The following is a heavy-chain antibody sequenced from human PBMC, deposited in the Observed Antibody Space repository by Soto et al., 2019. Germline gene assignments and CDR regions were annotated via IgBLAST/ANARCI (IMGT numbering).Heavy chain of an antibody. J-gene: IGHJ4*02. D-gene: IGHD3-16*01. CDR1: GGSISSSSYY. CDR3: ARRDYISGFGY. V-gene: IGHV4-39*01. CDR2: IYYSGST. Sequence: SETLSLTCTVSGGSISSSSYYWGWIRQPPGKGLEWIGSIYYSGSTYYNPSLKSRVTISVDTSKNQFSLKLSSVTAADTAVYYCARRDYISGFGYWGQGTLVTVSS.